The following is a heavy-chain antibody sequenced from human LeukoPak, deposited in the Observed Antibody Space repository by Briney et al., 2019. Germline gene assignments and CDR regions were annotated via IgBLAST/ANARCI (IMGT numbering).Heavy chain of an antibody. V-gene: IGHV3-23*01. CDR2: ISSITSNT. CDR1: GFTFSSYA. CDR3: AKRLGDPRAFDY. D-gene: IGHD2-21*02. J-gene: IGHJ4*02. Sequence: GGSLRLSCAASGFTFSSYAMSWVRQAPGEGLEWVSTISSITSNTYCADSVRGRFTISRDNSKNTLYLQMDGLRADDTAVYYCAKRLGDPRAFDYWGQGTLVTVSS.